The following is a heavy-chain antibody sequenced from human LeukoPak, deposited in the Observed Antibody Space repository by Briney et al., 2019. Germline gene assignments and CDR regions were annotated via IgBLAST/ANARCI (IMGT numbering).Heavy chain of an antibody. CDR3: AELGITMIGGV. Sequence: GGALRLSCADSGVIVSSKHNNRVRQTPAKGLEWVSITYSGDTTYYADSVKGRFTISRDNSKNTLYLQMNSLRAEDTAVYYCAELGITMIGGVWGKGTTVTISS. CDR1: GVIVSSKH. D-gene: IGHD3-10*02. V-gene: IGHV3-66*01. J-gene: IGHJ6*04. CDR2: TYSGDTT.